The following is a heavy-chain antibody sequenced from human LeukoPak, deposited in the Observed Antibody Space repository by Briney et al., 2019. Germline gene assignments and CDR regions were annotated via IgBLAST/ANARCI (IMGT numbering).Heavy chain of an antibody. J-gene: IGHJ4*02. D-gene: IGHD4-11*01. Sequence: PGGSLRLSCAASGFTFSSYSMNWVRQAPGKGLEWVSYISSSSSTIYYADSVKGRFTISRDNSKNTLYLQMNSLRAEDTAVYYCAKDRDYSDYYIDYWGQGNLVTVSS. CDR2: ISSSSSTI. V-gene: IGHV3-48*01. CDR1: GFTFSSYS. CDR3: AKDRDYSDYYIDY.